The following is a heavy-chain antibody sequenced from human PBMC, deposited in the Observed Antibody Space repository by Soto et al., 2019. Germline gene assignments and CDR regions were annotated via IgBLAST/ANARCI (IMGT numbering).Heavy chain of an antibody. Sequence: EVQLLQSGGGLVQPGGSLRLSCAASGFTFRSYAMSWVRQPPGKGREWVAAINGGGGSTYYADSVKGRFTISRDNSKNELYLQMNSLRAEDTAVDYCANGYFASSRRNWFDPWGQGNLVTASA. CDR2: INGGGGST. CDR1: GFTFRSYA. D-gene: IGHD3-22*01. V-gene: IGHV3-23*01. CDR3: ANGYFASSRRNWFDP. J-gene: IGHJ5*02.